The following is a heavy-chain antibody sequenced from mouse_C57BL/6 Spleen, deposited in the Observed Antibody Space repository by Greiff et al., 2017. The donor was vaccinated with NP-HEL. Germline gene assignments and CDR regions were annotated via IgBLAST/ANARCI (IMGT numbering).Heavy chain of an antibody. CDR1: GFTFSSYT. V-gene: IGHV5-9*01. CDR3: ARQHYYGSSFDY. Sequence: EVKLEESGGGLVKPGGSLKLSCAASGFTFSSYTMSWVRQTPEKRLEWVATISGGGGNTYYPDSVKGRFTISRDNAKNTLYLQMSSLRSEDTALYYCARQHYYGSSFDYWGQGTTLTVSS. J-gene: IGHJ2*01. CDR2: ISGGGGNT. D-gene: IGHD1-1*01.